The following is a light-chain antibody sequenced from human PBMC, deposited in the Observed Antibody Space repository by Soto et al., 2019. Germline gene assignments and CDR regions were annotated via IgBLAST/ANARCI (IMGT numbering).Light chain of an antibody. CDR2: GAS. CDR3: QLYYNWPPYT. Sequence: EVVLTQSPSTLSLSPGDRATISCRASQSVSSNLAWYQQKPGQSPRLLIYGASTRDTGVPPRFSGSRSGTEFTLTISAGQSEDFAVYYCQLYYNWPPYTFGQGTKLDFK. J-gene: IGKJ2*01. CDR1: QSVSSN. V-gene: IGKV3-15*01.